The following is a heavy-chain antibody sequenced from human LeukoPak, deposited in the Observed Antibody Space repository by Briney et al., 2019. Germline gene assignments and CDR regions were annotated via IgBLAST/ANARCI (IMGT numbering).Heavy chain of an antibody. CDR1: GFTFSSYG. D-gene: IGHD3-3*01. CDR2: ISGSGGST. J-gene: IGHJ4*02. Sequence: PGGSMRLSCAASGFTFSSYGMSWVREAPGKGLGWVSNISGSGGSTYYADSVKGRVTISRDNSKKTLYLQMKSLRAEDTAVYYCAKDGLSPVFWRGYSHYWGQGTLVTVSS. V-gene: IGHV3-23*01. CDR3: AKDGLSPVFWRGYSHY.